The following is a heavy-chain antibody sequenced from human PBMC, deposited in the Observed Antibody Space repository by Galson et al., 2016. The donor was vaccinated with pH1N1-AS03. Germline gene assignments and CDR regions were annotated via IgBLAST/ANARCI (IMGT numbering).Heavy chain of an antibody. CDR1: GFTFSDYA. D-gene: IGHD6-19*01. J-gene: IGHJ4*02. Sequence: SLRLSCAASGFTFSDYATSWVRQAPGKGLEWVSAISGSRDRIYYIDAVKGRFTTSRDNFKNILYLQMNSLRAEGTAVYFCAGEQKGTRGWYTVDYWGQGTVVTVSS. CDR2: ISGSRDRI. CDR3: AGEQKGTRGWYTVDY. V-gene: IGHV3-23*01.